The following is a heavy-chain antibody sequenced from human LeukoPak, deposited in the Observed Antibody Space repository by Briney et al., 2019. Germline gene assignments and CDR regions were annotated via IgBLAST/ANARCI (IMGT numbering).Heavy chain of an antibody. CDR2: IKTKTQCGTT. CDR3: TTKQSVSRPYYYYGMDV. CDR1: GVTLNSVW. Sequence: GGSLRLSCAASGVTLNSVWMTWIRQAPGKGLEWVGRIKTKTQCGTTDYAAPVKGRFTISRDDSKNILFLQMNNLTNEDTAVYYCTTKQSVSRPYYYYGMDVWGQGTTVTVSS. V-gene: IGHV3-15*01. D-gene: IGHD3-3*01. J-gene: IGHJ6*02.